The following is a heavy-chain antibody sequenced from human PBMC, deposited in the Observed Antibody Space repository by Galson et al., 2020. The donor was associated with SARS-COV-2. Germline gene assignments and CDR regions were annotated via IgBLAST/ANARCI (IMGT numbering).Heavy chain of an antibody. CDR2: IYFTGST. CDR1: GGSISSYY. V-gene: IGHV4-59*01. CDR3: ARYDPLAAAGTGGFDF. Sequence: SETLSLTCTVYGGSISSYYWSWIRQPPGKGLDWIGYIYFTGSTNYNPSLKSRVTISADTSKNRFSLKLSSVTAADTAVYYCARYDPLAAAGTGGFDFWGQGTLVTVSS. D-gene: IGHD6-13*01. J-gene: IGHJ4*02.